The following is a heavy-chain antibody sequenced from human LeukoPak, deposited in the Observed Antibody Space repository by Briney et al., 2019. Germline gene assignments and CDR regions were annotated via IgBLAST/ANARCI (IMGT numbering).Heavy chain of an antibody. CDR3: PRDNRDYGDYWFDP. CDR1: GGSISSSNW. D-gene: IGHD4-17*01. V-gene: IGHV4-4*02. J-gene: IGHJ5*02. CDR2: IYHSGST. Sequence: SGTLSLTCAVSGGSISSSNWWSWVRQPPGKGLEWIGEIYHSGSTNYNPSLKSRVTISVDKSKNQFSLKLSSVTAADTAVYYCPRDNRDYGDYWFDPWGQGTLVTVSS.